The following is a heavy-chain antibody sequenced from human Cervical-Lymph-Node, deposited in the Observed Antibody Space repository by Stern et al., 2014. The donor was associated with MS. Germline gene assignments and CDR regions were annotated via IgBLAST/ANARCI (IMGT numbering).Heavy chain of an antibody. V-gene: IGHV1-69*01. D-gene: IGHD3-10*01. Sequence: QVQLVQSGADVKKPGSSVRVSCKAYGGISWLRQAPGQGLDWRGGILRTAGTEPYTHRFKGRLTFTAERQTDTTYMARTSPRSDDTAIYYCARGAGDNWFDPWGQGTLVSVSS. CDR3: ARGAGDNWFDP. J-gene: IGHJ5*02. CDR1: GG. CDR2: ILRTAGTE.